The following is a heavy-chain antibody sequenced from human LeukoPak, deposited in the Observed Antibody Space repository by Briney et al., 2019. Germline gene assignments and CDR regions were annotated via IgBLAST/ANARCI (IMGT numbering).Heavy chain of an antibody. J-gene: IGHJ4*02. CDR1: GYTFTGYY. V-gene: IGHV1-2*02. CDR3: ARDSRWLQFYVRIDY. D-gene: IGHD5-24*01. CDR2: INPNSGGT. Sequence: GASVKVSCKASGYTFTGYYMHWVRQAPGQGLEWMGWINPNSGGTNYAQKFQGRVTMTRDTSISTAYMELSRLRSDDTAVYYCARDSRWLQFYVRIDYWGQGTLVTVSS.